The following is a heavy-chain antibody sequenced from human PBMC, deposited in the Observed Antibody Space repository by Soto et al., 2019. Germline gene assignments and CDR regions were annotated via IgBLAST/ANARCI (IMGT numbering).Heavy chain of an antibody. J-gene: IGHJ3*02. Sequence: GGSLRLSCAASGFTFSSYGMHWVRQAPGKGLEWVAVIWYDGSNKYYADSVKGRFTISRDNSKNTLYLQMNSLRAEDTAVYYCARDTYYGSGSYYNSPLRPNDAFDIWGQGTMVTVSS. CDR2: IWYDGSNK. CDR3: ARDTYYGSGSYYNSPLRPNDAFDI. D-gene: IGHD3-10*01. V-gene: IGHV3-33*01. CDR1: GFTFSSYG.